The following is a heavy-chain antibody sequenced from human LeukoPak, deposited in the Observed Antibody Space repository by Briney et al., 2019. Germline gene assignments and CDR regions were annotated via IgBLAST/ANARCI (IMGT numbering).Heavy chain of an antibody. CDR1: GYSFTSYG. CDR2: VSGGDEDT. CDR3: ATLMTPSGGGLETFDI. J-gene: IGHJ3*02. V-gene: IGHV1-18*01. Sequence: GASVKVSCKASGYSFTSYGISWVRQAPGQGLEWMGWVSGGDEDTNYAQNFQGRVTMTTDTSTSTAYMELRSLRSDDTAVYYCATLMTPSGGGLETFDIWGQGTMVTVSS. D-gene: IGHD3-16*01.